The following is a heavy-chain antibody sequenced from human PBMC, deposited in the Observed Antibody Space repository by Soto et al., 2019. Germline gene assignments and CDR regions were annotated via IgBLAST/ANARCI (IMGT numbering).Heavy chain of an antibody. CDR2: ISGSGGST. V-gene: IGHV3-23*01. CDR3: AKGSYYDSSGYYYDYFDY. D-gene: IGHD3-22*01. J-gene: IGHJ4*02. Sequence: PGGSMRLSCAASGFTFSSYAMSWVRQATGKGLEWVSAISGSGGSTYYADSVKGRFTISRDNSKNTLYLQMNSLRAEDAAVYYCAKGSYYDSSGYYYDYFDYWGQGTLVTVSS. CDR1: GFTFSSYA.